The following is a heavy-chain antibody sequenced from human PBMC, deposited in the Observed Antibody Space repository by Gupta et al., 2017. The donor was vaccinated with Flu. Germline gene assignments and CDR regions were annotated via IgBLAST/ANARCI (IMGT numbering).Heavy chain of an antibody. D-gene: IGHD3-10*01. J-gene: IGHJ4*02. CDR3: ARATYYYGSGSYYTFDY. V-gene: IGHV1-69*06. Sequence: QVQLVQSGAEVKKPGSSVKVSCKASGGTFSSYAISWVRQAPGQGLEWMGGIIPIFGTANYAQKFQGRVTITADKSTSTAYMELSSLRSEDTAVYYCARATYYYGSGSYYTFDYWGQGTLVTVSS. CDR2: IIPIFGTA. CDR1: GGTFSSYA.